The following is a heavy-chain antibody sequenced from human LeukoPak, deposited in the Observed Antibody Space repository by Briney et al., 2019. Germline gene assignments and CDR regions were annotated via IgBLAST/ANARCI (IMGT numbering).Heavy chain of an antibody. CDR1: GFTFSSYA. J-gene: IGHJ4*02. CDR3: ARDLKGATRSGY. CDR2: INWNGGRT. D-gene: IGHD1-26*01. V-gene: IGHV3-20*04. Sequence: GGSLRLSCAASGFTFSSYAMSWVRQAPGKGLEWVSGINWNGGRTGYVDSVKGRFTISRDNAKNSLYLQMNSLRAEDTALYYCARDLKGATRSGYWGQGTLVTVSS.